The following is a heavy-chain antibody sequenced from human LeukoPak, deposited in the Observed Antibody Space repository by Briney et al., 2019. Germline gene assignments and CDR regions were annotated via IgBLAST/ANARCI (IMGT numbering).Heavy chain of an antibody. CDR3: TKRQGPTSGSYDYFYP. CDR2: IHSSGYT. J-gene: IGHJ5*02. Sequence: SETLSLTCTVSGGSISGNYWSWIRQPPGQGLEWLAYIHSSGYTNYNPSLKSPVTISVDTSNNQFSLKVTSVPAADTAMYYCTKRQGPTSGSYDYFYPWGQGALVTVSS. V-gene: IGHV4-4*09. CDR1: GGSISGNY. D-gene: IGHD1-26*01.